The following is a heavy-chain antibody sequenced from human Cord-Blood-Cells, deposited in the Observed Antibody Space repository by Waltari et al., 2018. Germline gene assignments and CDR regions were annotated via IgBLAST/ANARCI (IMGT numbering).Heavy chain of an antibody. CDR3: AGGAGGVRAFYYMDV. CDR1: GFTFSSYA. D-gene: IGHD3-10*02. V-gene: IGHV3-30-3*01. J-gene: IGHJ6*03. Sequence: QVQLVESGGGVVQPGRSLRLSCAASGFTFSSYAMHWVRQAPGKGLEWVAVISYDGSNKYYADSVKGRFTISRDNSKNTRYLQMNSLRAEDTAVYYCAGGAGGVRAFYYMDVWGKGTTVTVSS. CDR2: ISYDGSNK.